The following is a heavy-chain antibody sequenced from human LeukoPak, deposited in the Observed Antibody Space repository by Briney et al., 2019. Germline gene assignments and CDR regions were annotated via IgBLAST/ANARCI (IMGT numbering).Heavy chain of an antibody. Sequence: GASVKVSCKASGYTFTGYHMHWVRQAPGQGLEWVGWINPNSGGTKYAQRFQGRVTMTRDSSISTAYMDLSRLRSDDTAVYYCAREFPGNYIDYWGQGTLITVSS. CDR2: INPNSGGT. J-gene: IGHJ4*02. D-gene: IGHD1-7*01. CDR1: GYTFTGYH. CDR3: AREFPGNYIDY. V-gene: IGHV1-2*02.